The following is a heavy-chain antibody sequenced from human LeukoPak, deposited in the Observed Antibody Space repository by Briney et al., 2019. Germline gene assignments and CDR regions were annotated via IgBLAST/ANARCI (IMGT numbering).Heavy chain of an antibody. CDR2: IYYSGST. CDR1: DGSIRTGDW. D-gene: IGHD3-22*01. Sequence: PSGTLSLTCSVSDGSIRTGDWWSWVRPPPGKGLEWIGYIYYSGSTSYNPSLKSRVTISVATSKNQFSLKLTSVTAADTAVYYCARDVDSSDAFDIWGQGTMVTVSS. CDR3: ARDVDSSDAFDI. V-gene: IGHV4-61*08. J-gene: IGHJ3*02.